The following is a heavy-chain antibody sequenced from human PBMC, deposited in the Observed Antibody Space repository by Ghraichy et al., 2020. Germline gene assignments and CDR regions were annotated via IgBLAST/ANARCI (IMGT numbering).Heavy chain of an antibody. J-gene: IGHJ3*02. CDR2: ISSNGGDYT. CDR3: VKDFDGITAFDI. Sequence: GGSLRLSCSTSGFTFSYYAMHWVRQAPGKGLENVATISSNGGDYTKYADSVRGRFTISRDNSKNTLYLQLSSVRTEDAAVYYCVKDFDGITAFDIWGRGTMVTVSS. D-gene: IGHD1-7*01. V-gene: IGHV3-64D*06. CDR1: GFTFSYYA.